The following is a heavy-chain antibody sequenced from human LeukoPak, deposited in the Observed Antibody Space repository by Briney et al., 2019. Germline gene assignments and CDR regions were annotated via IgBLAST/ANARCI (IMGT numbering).Heavy chain of an antibody. CDR1: GYTFTGYY. Sequence: ASEKVSCKASGYTFTGYYMHWVRQAPGQGLEWMGWINPNSGGTNYAQKFQGRVTMTRDTSISTAYMELSRLRSDVTAVYYCARVRPSVVVPAAIYWFDPWGQGTLVTVSS. CDR2: INPNSGGT. D-gene: IGHD2-2*01. J-gene: IGHJ5*02. V-gene: IGHV1-2*02. CDR3: ARVRPSVVVPAAIYWFDP.